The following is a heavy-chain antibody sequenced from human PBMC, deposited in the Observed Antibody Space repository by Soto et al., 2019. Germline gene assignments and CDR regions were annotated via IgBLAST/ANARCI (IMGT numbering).Heavy chain of an antibody. CDR1: GVSISSYY. CDR2: IYYSGST. J-gene: IGHJ4*02. V-gene: IGHV4-59*01. CDR3: ARSDGRY. Sequence: PSETLSLTCSVAGVSISSYYWSWLRQPPGKGLEWIGYIYYSGSTNYNPSLKSRVTISVDTSKNQFSLKLSSVTAADTAVYYCARSDGRYWGQGTLVTVSS.